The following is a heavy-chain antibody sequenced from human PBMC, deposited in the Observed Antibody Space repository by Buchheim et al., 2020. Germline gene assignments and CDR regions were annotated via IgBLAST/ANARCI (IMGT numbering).Heavy chain of an antibody. D-gene: IGHD3-16*02. V-gene: IGHV4-34*01. CDR1: GGSFSGYY. Sequence: QVQLQQWGAGLLKPSETLSLTCAVYGGSFSGYYWSWIRQPPGKGLEWIGEINHSGSTNYNPSLKSRVTISVDTSKNQFSLKLSSVTAADTAVYYCARRMGYDYVWGNYRPPRAGWFDPWGQGTL. CDR2: INHSGST. J-gene: IGHJ5*02. CDR3: ARRMGYDYVWGNYRPPRAGWFDP.